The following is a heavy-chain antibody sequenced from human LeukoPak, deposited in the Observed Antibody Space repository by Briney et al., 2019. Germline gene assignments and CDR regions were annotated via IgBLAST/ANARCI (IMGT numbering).Heavy chain of an antibody. CDR3: AKDRLTYYYYGMDV. Sequence: GGSLRLSCAASGFTFSNYAINWVRQAPGKGLEWVACITTRSSYMYYADSVKGRFTISRDNAKNSLYLQMNSLRAEDTAVYYCAKDRLTYYYYGMDVWGQGTTVTVSS. J-gene: IGHJ6*02. D-gene: IGHD2-15*01. CDR2: ITTRSSYM. CDR1: GFTFSNYA. V-gene: IGHV3-21*01.